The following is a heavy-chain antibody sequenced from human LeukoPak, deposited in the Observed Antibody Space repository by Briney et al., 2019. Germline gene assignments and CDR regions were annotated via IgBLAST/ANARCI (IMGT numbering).Heavy chain of an antibody. CDR2: FDPEDGET. V-gene: IGHV1-24*01. D-gene: IGHD2-8*02. J-gene: IGHJ5*02. Sequence: EASVKVSCKASGGTFSSYAISWVRQAPGKGLEWMGGFDPEDGETIYAQRFQDRVTMTEDASTNTAFMELSSLRSEDTAVYYCARGFEGGVFGFDPWGQGTLVTVSS. CDR3: ARGFEGGVFGFDP. CDR1: GGTFSSYA.